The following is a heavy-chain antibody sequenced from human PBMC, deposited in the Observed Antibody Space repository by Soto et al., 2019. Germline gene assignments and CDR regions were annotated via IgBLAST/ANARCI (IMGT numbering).Heavy chain of an antibody. CDR2: ISWDSGTM. CDR3: AKGFCSSTRCLTYSYMDV. CDR1: GFSFDEYA. V-gene: IGHV3-9*01. J-gene: IGHJ6*03. D-gene: IGHD2-2*01. Sequence: DVQLVESGGGLVQPGRSLRLSCAASGFSFDEYAMHWVRQAPGKGLEWVSGISWDSGTMGYGDSVKGRFTISRDNAKNSLYLQMNSLRAEDTALYYCAKGFCSSTRCLTYSYMDVWGKGTTVNVSS.